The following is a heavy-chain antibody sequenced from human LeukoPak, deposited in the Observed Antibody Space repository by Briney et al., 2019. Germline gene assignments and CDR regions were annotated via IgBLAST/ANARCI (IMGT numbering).Heavy chain of an antibody. CDR1: GFTFSSYW. Sequence: PGGSLRLSCAASGFTFSSYWMSWVRQAPGKGLEWVANIKQDGSEKYYVDSVKGRFTISRDNAKNSLYLQMNSLRAEDTAVYYCARDSGYDSPYFDYWGQGTRVTVSS. CDR3: ARDSGYDSPYFDY. J-gene: IGHJ4*02. V-gene: IGHV3-7*05. CDR2: IKQDGSEK. D-gene: IGHD5-12*01.